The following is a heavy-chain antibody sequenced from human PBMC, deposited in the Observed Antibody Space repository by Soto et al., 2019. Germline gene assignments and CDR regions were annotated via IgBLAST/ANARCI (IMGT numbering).Heavy chain of an antibody. CDR2: LSYDDSKI. CDR3: ARDLSSCSSARCYSYYYGMDV. V-gene: IGHV3-30*04. D-gene: IGHD2-2*01. Sequence: GGSLRLSCGASGFAFSSFAMHWVRQASGKGLEWLATLSYDDSKINYADSVKGRFTISRDNAKNTLYLQMNSLRAEDTAVYYCARDLSSCSSARCYSYYYGMDVWGQGTTVTVSS. CDR1: GFAFSSFA. J-gene: IGHJ6*02.